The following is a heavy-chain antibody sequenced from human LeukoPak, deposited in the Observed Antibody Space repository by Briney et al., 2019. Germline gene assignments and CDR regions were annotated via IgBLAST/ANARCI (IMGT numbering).Heavy chain of an antibody. CDR2: ISWNSGSI. J-gene: IGHJ5*02. CDR3: AKEEAAAGTFWFDP. Sequence: GGSLRLSCAASGFTFDDYAMHWVRHAPGKGLEWVSGISWNSGSIGYADSVKGRFTISRDNAKNSLYLQMNSLRAEDMALYYCAKEEAAAGTFWFDPWGQGTLVTVSS. D-gene: IGHD6-13*01. V-gene: IGHV3-9*03. CDR1: GFTFDDYA.